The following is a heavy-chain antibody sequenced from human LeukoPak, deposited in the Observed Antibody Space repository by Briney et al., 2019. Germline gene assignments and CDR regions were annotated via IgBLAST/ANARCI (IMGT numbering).Heavy chain of an antibody. CDR2: IYYSGST. CDR1: GGSISSSNYY. CDR3: AREREWGGSYTPSLGAFDI. D-gene: IGHD1-26*01. V-gene: IGHV4-39*07. Sequence: SETLSLTCTVSGGSISSSNYYWGWIRQPPGKGLEWIGSIYYSGSTYYNPSLKSRVTISVDTSKNQFSLKLSSVTAADTAVYYCAREREWGGSYTPSLGAFDIWGQGTMVTVSS. J-gene: IGHJ3*02.